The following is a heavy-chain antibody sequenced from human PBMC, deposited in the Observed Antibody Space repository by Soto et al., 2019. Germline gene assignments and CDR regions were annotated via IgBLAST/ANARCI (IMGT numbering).Heavy chain of an antibody. D-gene: IGHD6-6*01. CDR2: ISGSGSTK. CDR3: AKDLDASSSNFFYYMDV. CDR1: RFTFSTYA. J-gene: IGHJ6*03. V-gene: IGHV3-23*01. Sequence: GGSLRLSCAASRFTFSTYAMSWVRQAPGKGLEWVSAISGSGSTKHYADSVKGRFTISRDNAKNTLYLQMNSLRAEDTAVYYCAKDLDASSSNFFYYMDVWGKGTTVTVSS.